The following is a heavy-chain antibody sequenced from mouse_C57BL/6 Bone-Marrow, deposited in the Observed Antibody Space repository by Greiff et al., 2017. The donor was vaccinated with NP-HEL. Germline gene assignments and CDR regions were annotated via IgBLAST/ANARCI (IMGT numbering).Heavy chain of an antibody. Sequence: EVKVVESGGGLVQPGGSLKLSCAASGFTFSDYYMYWVRQTPEKRLEWVAYISNGGGSTYYPDTVKGRFTISRDNAKNTLYLQMSRLKSEDTAMYYCARQGFLDYWGQGTTLTVSS. CDR2: ISNGGGST. CDR1: GFTFSDYY. CDR3: ARQGFLDY. J-gene: IGHJ2*01. V-gene: IGHV5-12*01.